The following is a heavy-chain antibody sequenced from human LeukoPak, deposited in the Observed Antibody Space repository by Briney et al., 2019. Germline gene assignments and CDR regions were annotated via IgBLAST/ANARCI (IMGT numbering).Heavy chain of an antibody. J-gene: IGHJ4*02. D-gene: IGHD5-24*01. Sequence: GASVKVSCKASGYTFTGYFIHWVRQAPGQGLEWMGWINPNSGGTNYAQKFQGRVTMTRDTSISTAYMELSRLRSDDTAVYYYARDVEMATTGPYFDYWGQGTLVTVSS. CDR2: INPNSGGT. V-gene: IGHV1-2*02. CDR1: GYTFTGYF. CDR3: ARDVEMATTGPYFDY.